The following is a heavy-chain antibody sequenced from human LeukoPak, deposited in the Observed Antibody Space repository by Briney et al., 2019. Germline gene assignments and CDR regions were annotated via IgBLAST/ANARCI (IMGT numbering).Heavy chain of an antibody. J-gene: IGHJ4*02. CDR3: ALPHSGSYYPFDY. CDR2: IIPILGIA. V-gene: IGHV1-69*04. Sequence: SVKVSCKASGGTFSSYAISWVRQAPGQGLEWMGRIIPILGIANYAQKFQGRVTITADKSTSTAYMELSSLRSEDTAVYYCALPHSGSYYPFDYWGQGTLVTVSS. D-gene: IGHD3-10*01. CDR1: GGTFSSYA.